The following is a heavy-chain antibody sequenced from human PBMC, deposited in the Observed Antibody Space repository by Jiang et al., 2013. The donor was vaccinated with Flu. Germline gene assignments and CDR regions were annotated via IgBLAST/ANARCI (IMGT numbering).Heavy chain of an antibody. CDR3: AKEGLPGRVVDGKEYYFDS. J-gene: IGHJ4*02. V-gene: IGHV1-46*02. Sequence: CEASDYTFNTYYVHWVRQAPGQGLEWVGIISPGGATKTYAQKLRGRVIMTRDPSTNTAYMELSSLRSEDTGVYYCAKEGLPGRVVDGKEYYFDSWGQGTLVTVSS. D-gene: IGHD6-19*01. CDR2: ISPGGATK. CDR1: DYTFNTYY.